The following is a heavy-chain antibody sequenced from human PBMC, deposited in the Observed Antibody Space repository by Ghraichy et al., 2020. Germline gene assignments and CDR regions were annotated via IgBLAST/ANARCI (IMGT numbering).Heavy chain of an antibody. CDR1: GGSVSSGSYY. V-gene: IGHV4-61*01. CDR3: ARDSRDYYDSSGYSLFDY. D-gene: IGHD3-22*01. CDR2: IYYSGST. Sequence: SETLSLTCTVSGGSVSSGSYYWSWIRQPPGKGLEWIGYIYYSGSTNYNPSLKSRVTISVDTSKNQFSLKLSSVTAADTAVYYCARDSRDYYDSSGYSLFDYWGQGTLVTVSS. J-gene: IGHJ4*02.